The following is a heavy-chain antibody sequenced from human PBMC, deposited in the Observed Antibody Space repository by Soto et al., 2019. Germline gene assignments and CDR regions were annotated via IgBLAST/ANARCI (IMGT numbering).Heavy chain of an antibody. V-gene: IGHV3-30*03. CDR1: RLTFSNYG. CDR2: ISYESIST. Sequence: SLRLSCVASRLTFSNYGMHWVRQAPGKGLEWVAVISYESISTVYRDSVRVRFTISRDNSRNTLYLHMNSLTPEDTPVYYCAREAGCSGTNSNVYCDYWGLGTLVTVS. CDR3: AREAGCSGTNSNVYCDY. J-gene: IGHJ4*01. D-gene: IGHD2-15*01.